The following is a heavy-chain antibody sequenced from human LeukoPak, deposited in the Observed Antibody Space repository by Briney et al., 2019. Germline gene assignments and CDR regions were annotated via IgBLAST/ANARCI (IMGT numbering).Heavy chain of an antibody. CDR3: ARVNLGSYDSSGPKYYFDY. J-gene: IGHJ4*02. CDR1: GYSISSGYY. V-gene: IGHV4-38-2*02. Sequence: PSETLSLTCTVSGYSISSGYYWGWIRQPPGKGLEWIGSIYHSGSTYYNPSLKSRVTISVDTSKNQFSPKLSSVTAADTAVYYCARVNLGSYDSSGPKYYFDYWGQGTLVTVSS. CDR2: IYHSGST. D-gene: IGHD3-22*01.